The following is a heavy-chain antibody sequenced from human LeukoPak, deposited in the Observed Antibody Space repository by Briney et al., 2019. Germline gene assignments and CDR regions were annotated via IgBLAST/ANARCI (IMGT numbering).Heavy chain of an antibody. Sequence: ASVKVSCKASGYTFTSYGISWVRQAPGQGLEWMGWISAYNGNTNYAQKLQGRVTMTTDTSTSTAYMELSSLRSDDTAVYYCARDDELGYCSGGSCRPFDYWGQGTLVTVSS. CDR1: GYTFTSYG. CDR2: ISAYNGNT. V-gene: IGHV1-18*01. CDR3: ARDDELGYCSGGSCRPFDY. J-gene: IGHJ4*02. D-gene: IGHD2-15*01.